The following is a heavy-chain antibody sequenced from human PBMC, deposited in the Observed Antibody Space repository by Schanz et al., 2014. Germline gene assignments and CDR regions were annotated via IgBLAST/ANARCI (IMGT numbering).Heavy chain of an antibody. CDR1: GFSFSTYA. CDR2: ISSSGSTI. CDR3: ARDEGKDGYNLAFDV. D-gene: IGHD5-12*01. Sequence: VQLVESGGGVVQPGRSLRLSCAASGFSFSTYAMHWVRQAPGKGLEWVSYISSSGSTIYYADSVKGRFTISRDNAKNSLYLQMNSLRVEDTAIYYCARDEGKDGYNLAFDVWGQGTLVTVSS. J-gene: IGHJ3*01. V-gene: IGHV3-48*03.